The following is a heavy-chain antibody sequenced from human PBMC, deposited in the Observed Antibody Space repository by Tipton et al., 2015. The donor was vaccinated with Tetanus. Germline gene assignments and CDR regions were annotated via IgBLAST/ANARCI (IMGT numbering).Heavy chain of an antibody. Sequence: QLVQSGAEVKKPGESLQISCKGSGYNFTIYYIGWVRQMPGKGLEWMGIIYPADSNTIYSPSFQGQVTISADRSTNTAYLQWSSLQASDTAIYYCARRRTTTALANFFDSWGQGTQVTVSS. CDR3: ARRRTTTALANFFDS. J-gene: IGHJ4*02. CDR1: GYNFTIYY. D-gene: IGHD1-1*01. CDR2: IYPADSNT. V-gene: IGHV5-51*01.